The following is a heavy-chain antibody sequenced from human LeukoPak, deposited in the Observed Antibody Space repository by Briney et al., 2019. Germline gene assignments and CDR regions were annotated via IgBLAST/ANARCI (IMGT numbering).Heavy chain of an antibody. J-gene: IGHJ4*02. CDR3: TQSNY. Sequence: GGSLRLSCAASGFTFSGSPILWVRQASGKGLEWVSRIRSKADNYATAYAASVQGRCTISRDDSKSTAYLQLNSLKTEDTAVYYCTQSNYWGQGALATVSS. CDR2: IRSKADNYAT. V-gene: IGHV3-73*01. CDR1: GFTFSGSP.